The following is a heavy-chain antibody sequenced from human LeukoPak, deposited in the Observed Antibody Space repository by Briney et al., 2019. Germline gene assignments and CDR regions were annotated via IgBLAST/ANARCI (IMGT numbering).Heavy chain of an antibody. V-gene: IGHV5-51*01. J-gene: IGHJ3*02. CDR2: IYPGDSDT. CDR3: ARHLWDIVVVPAALDAFDI. D-gene: IGHD2-2*01. CDR1: GYSFTSYW. Sequence: GESLKISCKGSGYSFTSYWIGWVRQMPGKGLEWMGIIYPGDSDTRYSPSFQGQVTISADKSISTAYLQWSSLKASDTAMYCCARHLWDIVVVPAALDAFDIWGQGTMVTVSS.